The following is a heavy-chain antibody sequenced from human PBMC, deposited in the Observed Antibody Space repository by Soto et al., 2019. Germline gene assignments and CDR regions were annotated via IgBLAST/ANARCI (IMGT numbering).Heavy chain of an antibody. Sequence: EVQLLESGGGLVQPGGSLRLSCAASGFTFSSYAMSWVRQAPGKGLEWVSAISGRGGSTYYADSVKGRFTISSDNPKNTLYLQMNGLGADGTAVYYCALLSFIAAAGTFDYWGEGTLVTASS. CDR1: GFTFSSYA. D-gene: IGHD6-13*01. V-gene: IGHV3-23*01. CDR2: ISGRGGST. J-gene: IGHJ4*02. CDR3: ALLSFIAAAGTFDY.